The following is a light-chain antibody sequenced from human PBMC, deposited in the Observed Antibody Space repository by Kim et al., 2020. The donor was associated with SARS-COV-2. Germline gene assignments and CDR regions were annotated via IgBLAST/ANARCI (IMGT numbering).Light chain of an antibody. CDR2: DVS. Sequence: GQSITISCTGTSSDVGGYNSVSWYLQHPGKAPKLLIYDVSNRPSGGSYRFSGSKSGNTASLTISGLQAEDEADYYCCSYTSSDTSVFGTGTKVTVL. CDR3: CSYTSSDTSV. V-gene: IGLV2-14*03. J-gene: IGLJ1*01. CDR1: SSDVGGYNS.